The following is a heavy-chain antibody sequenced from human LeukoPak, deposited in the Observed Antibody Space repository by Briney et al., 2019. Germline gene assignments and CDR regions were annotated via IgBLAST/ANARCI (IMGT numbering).Heavy chain of an antibody. CDR3: AINGGGDSGYGNFDY. J-gene: IGHJ4*02. CDR1: GFTFSSYA. V-gene: IGHV3-9*01. D-gene: IGHD5-12*01. Sequence: GGSLRLSCAASGFTFSSYAMSWVRQAPGKGLEWVSGISWNSDNIDYADSVKGRFTTSRDNAKNSLYLQMNSLRAEDTALYYCAINGGGDSGYGNFDYWGQGTLVTVSS. CDR2: ISWNSDNI.